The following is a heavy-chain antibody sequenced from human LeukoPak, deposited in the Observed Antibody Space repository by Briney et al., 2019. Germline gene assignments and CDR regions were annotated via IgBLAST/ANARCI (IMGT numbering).Heavy chain of an antibody. Sequence: GASVKVSCKASGYTFTSYDINWVRQATGQGLEWMGWMNPNSGNTGYAQKFQGRVTMTRNTSISTAYMELSSLRSEDTAVYYCARAGDDSGYYYEGLYFHHWGQGTLVTVSS. CDR3: ARAGDDSGYYYEGLYFHH. V-gene: IGHV1-8*01. CDR2: MNPNSGNT. CDR1: GYTFTSYD. J-gene: IGHJ1*01. D-gene: IGHD3-22*01.